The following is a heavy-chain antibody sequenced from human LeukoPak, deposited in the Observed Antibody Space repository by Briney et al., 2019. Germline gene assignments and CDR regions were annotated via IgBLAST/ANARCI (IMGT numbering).Heavy chain of an antibody. Sequence: SETLSLTCTVSGGSISSGSYYWGWIRQPPGKGLEWIGSIYYSGSTYYNPSLKSRVTISVDTSKNQFSLKLSSVTAADTAVYYCARDRPGIVVPAAFDYWGQGTLVTVSS. CDR2: IYYSGST. CDR1: GGSISSGSYY. D-gene: IGHD2-2*01. V-gene: IGHV4-39*07. J-gene: IGHJ4*02. CDR3: ARDRPGIVVPAAFDY.